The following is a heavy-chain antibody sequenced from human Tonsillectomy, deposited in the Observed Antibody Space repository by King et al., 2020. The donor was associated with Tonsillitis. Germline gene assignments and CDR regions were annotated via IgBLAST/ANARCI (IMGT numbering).Heavy chain of an antibody. V-gene: IGHV3-30*04. CDR2: ISYDGSNE. CDR3: ARGGPPSEGFYDSTGPATY. J-gene: IGHJ4*02. D-gene: IGHD3-22*01. Sequence: IHWVRQAPGKGLEWVAVISYDGSNEYYADSVKGRFTISRDNSKNTLYLQMNSLRAEDTAVSYCARGGPPSEGFYDSTGPATYWGQGTLVTVSS.